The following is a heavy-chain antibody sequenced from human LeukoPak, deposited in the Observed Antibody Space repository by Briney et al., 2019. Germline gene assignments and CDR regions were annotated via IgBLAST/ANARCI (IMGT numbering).Heavy chain of an antibody. V-gene: IGHV1-8*01. CDR3: VRGLRGC. J-gene: IGHJ4*02. Sequence: GASETVSCKASGYTFTNYDINWVRQATGQGIEWMGWMDPNNGNTGNVQKFQGRVTMTWNTSISTAYMELRSLRSEDTAVYYCVRGLRGCWGQGTLITVHS. D-gene: IGHD3-10*01. CDR1: GYTFTNYD. CDR2: MDPNNGNT.